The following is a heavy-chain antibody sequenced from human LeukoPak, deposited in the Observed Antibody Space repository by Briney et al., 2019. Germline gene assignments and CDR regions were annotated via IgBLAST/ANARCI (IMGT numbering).Heavy chain of an antibody. CDR1: GFTLSNSS. V-gene: IGHV3-7*01. D-gene: IGHD6-13*01. CDR2: INPSGSDK. Sequence: GGSLRLSCAGSGFTLSNSSMGWVRQAPGKGLEWVANINPSGSDKYYVDSAEGRFTVSKDNAKNSVYLQMNSLRVEDTGIYYCGRWRVNAGLDSWGQGTLVSVSA. CDR3: GRWRVNAGLDS. J-gene: IGHJ5*01.